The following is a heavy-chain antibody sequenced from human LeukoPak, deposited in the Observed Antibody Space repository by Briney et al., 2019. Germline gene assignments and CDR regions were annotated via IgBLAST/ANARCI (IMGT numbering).Heavy chain of an antibody. D-gene: IGHD5-24*01. V-gene: IGHV4-39*02. Sequence: SETLSLTCTVSGGSISSSSYYWGWIRQPPGKGLEWIGSIYYSGSTYYNPSLKSRVTISVDTSKNQFSLKLSSVAAADTAVYYCARELEDGYNLIYFDYWGQGTLVTVSS. CDR1: GGSISSSSYY. CDR2: IYYSGST. J-gene: IGHJ4*02. CDR3: ARELEDGYNLIYFDY.